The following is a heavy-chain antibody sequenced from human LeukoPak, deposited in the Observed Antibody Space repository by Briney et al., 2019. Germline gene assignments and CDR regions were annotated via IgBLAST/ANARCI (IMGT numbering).Heavy chain of an antibody. J-gene: IGHJ4*02. Sequence: SETLSLTCTVSGGSISGYYWSWIRQPPGKGLEWIGYIFYSGTTNYNPSLKSRVTISVDTSKNQFSLKLRSVTAADTAVYYCARHVAVAGTPGGLGFDYWGQGTLVTVSS. CDR1: GGSISGYY. CDR3: ARHVAVAGTPGGLGFDY. CDR2: IFYSGTT. V-gene: IGHV4-59*08. D-gene: IGHD6-19*01.